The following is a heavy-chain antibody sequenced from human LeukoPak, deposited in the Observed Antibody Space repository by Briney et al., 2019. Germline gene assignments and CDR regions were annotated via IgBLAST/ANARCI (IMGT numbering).Heavy chain of an antibody. CDR3: ARAVPPLWFGELSLLYFDY. CDR2: INAGNGNT. J-gene: IGHJ4*02. D-gene: IGHD3-10*01. V-gene: IGHV1-3*01. Sequence: ASVKVSCKASGYTFTSYAMHWVRQAPGQRLEWMGWINAGNGNTKYSQKFQGRVTITRDTSASTAYMELSSLRSEDTAVYYCARAVPPLWFGELSLLYFDYWGQGTLVTVSS. CDR1: GYTFTSYA.